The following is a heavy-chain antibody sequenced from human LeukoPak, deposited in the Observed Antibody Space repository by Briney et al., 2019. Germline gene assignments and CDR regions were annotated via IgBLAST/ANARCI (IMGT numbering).Heavy chain of an antibody. CDR1: GFTFDDYG. Sequence: GGSLRLSCAASGFTFDDYGMSWGRQAPGRGLEWVSGINWNGGSTGYADSVKGRFTISRDNAKNSLYLQMNSLRAEDTALYYCARGEDSSGWYRVNDAFEIWGQGTMVTVSS. J-gene: IGHJ3*02. CDR3: ARGEDSSGWYRVNDAFEI. D-gene: IGHD6-19*01. CDR2: INWNGGST. V-gene: IGHV3-20*04.